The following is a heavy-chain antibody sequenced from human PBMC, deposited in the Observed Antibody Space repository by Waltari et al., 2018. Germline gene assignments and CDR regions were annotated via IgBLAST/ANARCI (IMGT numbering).Heavy chain of an antibody. CDR1: GFTFGDYA. V-gene: IGHV3-49*04. Sequence: RLSCTASGFTFGDYAMSWVRQAPGQGLEWVGFIGSKAYGGTTEYAASVKGRFTISRDDSKSIAYLQMNSLKTEDTAVYYCTRDTSTVEPTYYYYYGMDVWGQGATVTVSS. J-gene: IGHJ6*02. D-gene: IGHD4-17*01. CDR3: TRDTSTVEPTYYYYYGMDV. CDR2: IGSKAYGGTT.